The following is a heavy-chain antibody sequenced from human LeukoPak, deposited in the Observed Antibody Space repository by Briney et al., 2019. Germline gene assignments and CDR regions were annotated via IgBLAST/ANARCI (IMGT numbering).Heavy chain of an antibody. CDR1: GFTFTTFG. J-gene: IGHJ4*02. CDR3: ARGSGNWNYLFDY. V-gene: IGHV3-30*02. D-gene: IGHD3-10*01. Sequence: GGSLRLSCAASGFTFTTFGMHWLRQAPGKGLEWVAFIRFDGIYKYYADSTKGRFTISRDNSKNTVFLQMSSLRAGDTAVYYCARGSGNWNYLFDYWGQGIQVTVSS. CDR2: IRFDGIYK.